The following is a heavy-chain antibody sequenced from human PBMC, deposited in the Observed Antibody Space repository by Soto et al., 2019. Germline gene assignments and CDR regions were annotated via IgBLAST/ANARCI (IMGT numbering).Heavy chain of an antibody. CDR1: GFSLSTSGVG. V-gene: IGHV2-5*02. Sequence: QITLKESGPPLVKPTQTLTLTCTFSGFSLSTSGVGVGWIRQPPGKALEWLALIYWDDDKRYSPSLKSRLTITKDTSKNQVVLTMTNMDPVDTATYYCARLGAYSNYFDYWGQGTLVTVSS. J-gene: IGHJ4*02. CDR3: ARLGAYSNYFDY. D-gene: IGHD4-4*01. CDR2: IYWDDDK.